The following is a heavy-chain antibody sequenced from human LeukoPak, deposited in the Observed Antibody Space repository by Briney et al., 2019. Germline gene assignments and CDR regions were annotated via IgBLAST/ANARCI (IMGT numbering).Heavy chain of an antibody. D-gene: IGHD1-14*01. CDR3: ARVGPWVNPDHYYYYMDV. V-gene: IGHV3-30*02. CDR2: IRNDGSNH. J-gene: IGHJ6*03. Sequence: PGGSLRLSCAASGFTFSHHGMHWVRQAPGKGLEWVAFIRNDGSNHYYADSVKGRFTISRDNAKNSLYLQMNSLRAEDTAVYYCARVGPWVNPDHYYYYMDVWGKGTTVTVSS. CDR1: GFTFSHHG.